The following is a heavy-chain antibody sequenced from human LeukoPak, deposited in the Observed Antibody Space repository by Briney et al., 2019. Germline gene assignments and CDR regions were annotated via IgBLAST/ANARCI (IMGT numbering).Heavy chain of an antibody. CDR1: GFIFSSYS. CDR2: ISSSSTTI. CDR3: ARHSSGDAFDI. V-gene: IGHV3-48*01. J-gene: IGHJ3*02. Sequence: GGSLRLSCAASGFIFSSYSMNWVRQAPGKGLEWVSYISSSSTTIYFADSVKGRFTISRDNAKNSLYLQMNSLRAEDTAVYYCARHSSGDAFDIWGQGTMVTVSS. D-gene: IGHD6-19*01.